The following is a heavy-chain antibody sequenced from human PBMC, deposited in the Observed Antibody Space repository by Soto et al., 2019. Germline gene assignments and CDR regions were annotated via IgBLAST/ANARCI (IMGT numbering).Heavy chain of an antibody. CDR1: GGSISSYY. CDR3: ARGGTVTIFGVVTSPYFDY. D-gene: IGHD3-3*01. CDR2: IYYSGST. J-gene: IGHJ4*02. V-gene: IGHV4-59*08. Sequence: SETLSLTCTVSGGSISSYYWSWIRQPPGKGLEWIGYIYYSGSTNYNPSLKSRVTISVDTSKNQFSLKLSSVTAADTAAYYCARGGTVTIFGVVTSPYFDYWGQGTLVIGSS.